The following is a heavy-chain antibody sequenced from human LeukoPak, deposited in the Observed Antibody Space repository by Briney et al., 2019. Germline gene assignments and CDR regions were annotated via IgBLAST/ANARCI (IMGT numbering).Heavy chain of an antibody. D-gene: IGHD3-10*01. V-gene: IGHV1-24*01. J-gene: IGHJ4*02. Sequence: ASVKVSCKASGYTFTGYYMHWVRQAPGQGLEWMGGFDPEDGETIYAQKFQGRVTMTEDTSTDTAYMELSSLRSEDTAVYYCAPRKYGSGSYYRDWGQGTLVTVSS. CDR2: FDPEDGET. CDR3: APRKYGSGSYYRD. CDR1: GYTFTGYY.